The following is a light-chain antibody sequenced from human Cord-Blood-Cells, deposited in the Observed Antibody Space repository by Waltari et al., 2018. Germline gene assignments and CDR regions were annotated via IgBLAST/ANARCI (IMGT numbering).Light chain of an antibody. CDR1: SSEVGGYNY. Sequence: QSALTQPASVSGSPGQSITISCTGTSSEVGGYNYVPWYQQHPGKAPKLMIYDVSKRPSGVSNRFSGSKSGNTASLTISGLQAEDEADYYCSSYTSSSTYVFGTGTKVTAL. V-gene: IGLV2-14*01. CDR2: DVS. J-gene: IGLJ1*01. CDR3: SSYTSSSTYV.